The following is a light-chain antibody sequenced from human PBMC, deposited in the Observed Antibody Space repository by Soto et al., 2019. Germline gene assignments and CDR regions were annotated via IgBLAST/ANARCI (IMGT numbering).Light chain of an antibody. V-gene: IGLV2-14*01. Sequence: QSVLAKPGSVSGSPGQSITISCTCTTSDVSIYNYVSWYQQHPGKAPKLMIYGVSNRPSGVSNRFSGAKSGHTASLTISGLQVEDEADYYCCSYTSSTNYVFGPGTKVTVL. CDR3: CSYTSSTNYV. CDR1: TSDVSIYNY. J-gene: IGLJ1*01. CDR2: GVS.